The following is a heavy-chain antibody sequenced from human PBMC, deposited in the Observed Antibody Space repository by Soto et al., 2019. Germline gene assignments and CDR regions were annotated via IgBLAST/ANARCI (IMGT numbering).Heavy chain of an antibody. J-gene: IGHJ6*02. CDR3: ARGGEPLGYYGLDV. CDR1: GGSVRSGNHF. V-gene: IGHV4-61*01. Sequence: LSLTCSVSGGSVRSGNHFWNWIRQPPGRGLEWLGYMYYTGVTNYNPSLKSRVSMSVDTSKDQFSLNLTSLTAADTAVYYCARGGEPLGYYGLDVWGQGTTVTVSS. CDR2: MYYTGVT.